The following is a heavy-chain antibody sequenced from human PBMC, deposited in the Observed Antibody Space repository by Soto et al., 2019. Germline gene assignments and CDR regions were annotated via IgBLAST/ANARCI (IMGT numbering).Heavy chain of an antibody. Sequence: GGSLRLSYAASGFTFSSYAMSWVRQAPGKGLEWVSAISGSGGSTYYADSVKGRFTISRDNSKNTLYLQMNSLRAEDTAVYYCAKGFGPTTYGMDVWGQGTTVTVSS. CDR3: AKGFGPTTYGMDV. CDR2: ISGSGGST. V-gene: IGHV3-23*01. CDR1: GFTFSSYA. J-gene: IGHJ6*02. D-gene: IGHD3-3*01.